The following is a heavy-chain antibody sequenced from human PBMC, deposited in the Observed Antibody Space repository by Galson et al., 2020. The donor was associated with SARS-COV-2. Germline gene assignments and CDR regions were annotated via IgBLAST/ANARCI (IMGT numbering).Heavy chain of an antibody. CDR3: AVGWELLDY. J-gene: IGHJ4*02. CDR2: INHSGST. V-gene: IGHV4-34*01. D-gene: IGHD1-26*01. Sequence: SETSLTCAVYGGSFSGYYWSWIRQPPGKGLEWIGEINHSGSTNYNPSLKSRVTISVDTSKNQFSLKLSSVTAADTAVYYCAVGWELLDYWGQGTLVTVSS. CDR1: GGSFSGYY.